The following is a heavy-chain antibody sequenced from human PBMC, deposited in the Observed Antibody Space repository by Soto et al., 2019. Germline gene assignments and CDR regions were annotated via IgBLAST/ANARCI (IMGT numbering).Heavy chain of an antibody. CDR3: AHTNCATTTCFQNWFDP. J-gene: IGHJ5*02. V-gene: IGHV2-5*02. CDR2: IYWDDDK. CDR1: GFSLRTTGLG. Sequence: GSGPTLVNPTQTLTLTCSFSGFSLRTTGLGVAWIRQPPGKALEWLALIYWDDDKRYSPSLKRRLTITRDTSKRRVVLTITNMDPVDTATYYCAHTNCATTTCFQNWFDPWGQGTLVTVS. D-gene: IGHD2-2*01.